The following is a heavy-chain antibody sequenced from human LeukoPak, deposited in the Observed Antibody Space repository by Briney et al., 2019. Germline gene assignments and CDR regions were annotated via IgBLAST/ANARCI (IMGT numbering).Heavy chain of an antibody. Sequence: ASVKVSCKASGYTFTSYGISWVRQAPGQGLEWMGWISAYNGNTNYAQKLQGRVTMTTDTSTSTAYMELRSLRSDDTAVYYCAREFYGDYGYNWLDPWGQGTLVTVSS. V-gene: IGHV1-18*01. CDR2: ISAYNGNT. CDR1: GYTFTSYG. CDR3: AREFYGDYGYNWLDP. J-gene: IGHJ5*02. D-gene: IGHD4-17*01.